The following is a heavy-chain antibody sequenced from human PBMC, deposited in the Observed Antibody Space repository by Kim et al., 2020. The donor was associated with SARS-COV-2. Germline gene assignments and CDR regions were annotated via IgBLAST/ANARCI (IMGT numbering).Heavy chain of an antibody. D-gene: IGHD5-12*01. J-gene: IGHJ4*02. CDR3: AKSGYSGYDYYFDY. V-gene: IGHV3-23*01. Sequence: DTRKGRVTDSRDNYKNTLYLQMTSLRAEDTAVYYCAKSGYSGYDYYFDYWGEGTLVTDSS.